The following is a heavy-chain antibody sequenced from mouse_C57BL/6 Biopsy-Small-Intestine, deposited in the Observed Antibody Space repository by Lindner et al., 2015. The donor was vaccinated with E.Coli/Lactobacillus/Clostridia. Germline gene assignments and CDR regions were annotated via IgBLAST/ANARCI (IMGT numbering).Heavy chain of an antibody. V-gene: IGHV3-8*01. CDR2: ISYSGGT. CDR1: GYSITSGY. Sequence: VQLQESGPGLAKPSQTLSLTCSVTGYSITSGYWNWIREFPGNKLEYMGFISYSGGTYYNPFLKSRISITRDTSKNQFYLQLSSVTAEDTATYYCAKLGGSSYFYFDYWGQGTTLTVSS. CDR3: AKLGGSSYFYFDY. D-gene: IGHD1-1*01. J-gene: IGHJ2*01.